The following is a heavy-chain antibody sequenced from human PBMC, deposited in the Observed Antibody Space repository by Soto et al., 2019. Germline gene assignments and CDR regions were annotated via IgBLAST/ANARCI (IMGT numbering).Heavy chain of an antibody. D-gene: IGHD3-9*01. CDR1: GFTFSSYS. CDR2: ISSSSSYI. V-gene: IGHV3-21*01. CDR3: ARDGGGWDYDILTGYYYYYYMDV. J-gene: IGHJ6*03. Sequence: PGGSLRLSCAASGFTFSSYSMNWVRQAPWKGLEWVSSISSSSSYIYYADSVKGRFTISRDNAKNSLYLQMNSLRAEDTAVYYCARDGGGWDYDILTGYYYYYYMDVWGKGTTVTVSS.